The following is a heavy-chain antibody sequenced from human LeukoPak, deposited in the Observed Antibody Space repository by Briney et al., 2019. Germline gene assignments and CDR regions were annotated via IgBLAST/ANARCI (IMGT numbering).Heavy chain of an antibody. CDR1: GGSFSGYY. V-gene: IGHV4-34*01. Sequence: PSETLSLTCAVYGGSFSGYYWSWIRQPPGKGLEWIGEINHSGSTNYNPSLKSRVTISVDTSKNQFSLKLSSVTAADTAVYYCARRGLYGDYYYYYMDVWGKGTTVTISS. CDR3: ARRGLYGDYYYYYMDV. D-gene: IGHD4-17*01. J-gene: IGHJ6*03. CDR2: INHSGST.